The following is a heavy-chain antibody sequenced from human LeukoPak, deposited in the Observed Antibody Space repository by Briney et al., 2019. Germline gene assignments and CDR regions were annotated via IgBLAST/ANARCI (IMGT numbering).Heavy chain of an antibody. V-gene: IGHV4-59*01. CDR3: ARQRGRLYYDFWSGSNDAFDI. CDR2: IYYSGST. Sequence: SETLSLTCTVSGGSISSYYWSWIRQPPGKGLEWIGYIYYSGSTNYNPSLKSRVTISVDTSKNQFSLKLSSVTAADTAVYYCARQRGRLYYDFWSGSNDAFDIWGQGTMVTVSS. J-gene: IGHJ3*02. CDR1: GGSISSYY. D-gene: IGHD3-3*01.